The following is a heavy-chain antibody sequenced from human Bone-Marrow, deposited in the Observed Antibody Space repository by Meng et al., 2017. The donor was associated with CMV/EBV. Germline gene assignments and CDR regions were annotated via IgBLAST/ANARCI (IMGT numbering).Heavy chain of an antibody. V-gene: IGHV1-69*02. CDR2: IIPILGIA. CDR1: GGTFSSYT. J-gene: IGHJ6*02. CDR3: ARGKSLEQLGPYYYYYGMDV. Sequence: SVKVSCKASGGTFSSYTISWVRQAPGQGLEWMGRIIPILGIANYAQKFQGRVTITADKSTSTAYMELSSLRSEDTAVYYCARGKSLEQLGPYYYYYGMDVWGQGTTVTVSS. D-gene: IGHD6-6*01.